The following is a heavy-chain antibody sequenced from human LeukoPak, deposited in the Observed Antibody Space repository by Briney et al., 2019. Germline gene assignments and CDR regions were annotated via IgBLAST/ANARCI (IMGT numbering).Heavy chain of an antibody. V-gene: IGHV4-30-2*01. J-gene: IGHJ4*02. Sequence: SETLSLTCTVSGGSISSGGYYWSWIRQPPGKGLEWIGYIYHSGSTYYNPSLKSRVTISVDRSKNQFSLKLSSVTAADTAVYYCAREGAYDSSGYDYWGQGTLVTVSS. CDR3: AREGAYDSSGYDY. CDR2: IYHSGST. D-gene: IGHD3-22*01. CDR1: GGSISSGGYY.